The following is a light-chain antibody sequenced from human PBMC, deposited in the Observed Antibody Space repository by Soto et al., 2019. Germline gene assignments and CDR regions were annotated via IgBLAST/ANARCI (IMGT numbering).Light chain of an antibody. Sequence: IQMTQSPSTLSASVGHRVTITCRASQSISSWLAWYQQKPGKAPKLLIYKASSLESGVPSRFSGSGSGTEFTLTISSLQPDDFATYYCQQYNSYSRTFGQGTKVDIK. CDR1: QSISSW. V-gene: IGKV1-5*03. CDR2: KAS. J-gene: IGKJ1*01. CDR3: QQYNSYSRT.